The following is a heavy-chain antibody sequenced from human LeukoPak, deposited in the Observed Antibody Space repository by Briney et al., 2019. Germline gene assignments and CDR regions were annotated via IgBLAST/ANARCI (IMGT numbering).Heavy chain of an antibody. CDR3: ARSDGAYYFDY. CDR2: INPNNDVT. J-gene: IGHJ4*02. CDR1: GYTFTGYY. V-gene: IGHV1-2*02. Sequence: ASVTVSCKASGYTFTGYYMHWVRQAPGQGREWMGWINPNNDVTNYALKFQGRVTMTRDTSISTAYMELSGLRSDDTAVYYCARSDGAYYFDYWGQGTLVTVSS. D-gene: IGHD2-21*01.